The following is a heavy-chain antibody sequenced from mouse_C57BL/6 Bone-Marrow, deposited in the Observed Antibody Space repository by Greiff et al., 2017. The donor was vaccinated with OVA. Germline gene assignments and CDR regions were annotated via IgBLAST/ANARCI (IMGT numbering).Heavy chain of an antibody. J-gene: IGHJ3*01. Sequence: VQLQQSGPELVKPGASVKIPCKASGYTFTDYNMDWVKQSHGKSLEWIGDINPNNGGTIYNQKFKGKATLTVDKSSSTAYMELRSLTSEDTAVYYGARRGIYGRRKRDWFAYWGQGTLVTVSA. CDR3: ARRGIYGRRKRDWFAY. CDR2: INPNNGGT. D-gene: IGHD1-1*02. V-gene: IGHV1-18*01. CDR1: GYTFTDYN.